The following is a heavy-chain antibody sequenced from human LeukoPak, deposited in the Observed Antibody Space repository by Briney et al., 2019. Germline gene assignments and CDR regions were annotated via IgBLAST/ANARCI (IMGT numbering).Heavy chain of an antibody. J-gene: IGHJ4*02. V-gene: IGHV3-23*01. Sequence: GGSLRLSCAAFTTFAMSWVRQAPGRGLEWVSVISDRGDKTHYADSVRGRFTISRDNSKKTVSLQMNGLRVDDPAVYFCAKVFYTSSFDFSGQGILVTVSP. CDR1: TTFA. CDR3: AKVFYTSSFDF. D-gene: IGHD2/OR15-2a*01. CDR2: ISDRGDKT.